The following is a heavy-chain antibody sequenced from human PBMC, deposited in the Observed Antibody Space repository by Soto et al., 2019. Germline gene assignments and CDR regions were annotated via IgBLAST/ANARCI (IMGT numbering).Heavy chain of an antibody. Sequence: GGSLRLSCAASGFTVNSNYMGWVRQAPGKGLEWVSLIYTVGSTYYADSVKGRFTISRDNSKNTLHLQMNSLRAEDTAVYYCARAVSARRFDYWGQGTLVTVS. CDR2: IYTVGST. D-gene: IGHD2-2*01. CDR1: GFTVNSNY. CDR3: ARAVSARRFDY. J-gene: IGHJ4*02. V-gene: IGHV3-53*01.